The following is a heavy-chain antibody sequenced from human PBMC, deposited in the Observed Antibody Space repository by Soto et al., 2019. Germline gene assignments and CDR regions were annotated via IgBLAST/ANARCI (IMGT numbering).Heavy chain of an antibody. CDR1: GDSISNGGYS. V-gene: IGHV4-30-2*01. CDR2: IYHSGGT. J-gene: IGHJ4*02. Sequence: QLQLQESGSGLVKPSQTLSLTCAVSGDSISNGGYSWNWIRQPPGKGLEWIEYIYHSGGTDYNPSLKSPVTITVDSSTNQFSLKLSSVTAADTAVYYCARDSRSGYYLEFWGQGTLVTVSS. CDR3: ARDSRSGYYLEF. D-gene: IGHD3-22*01.